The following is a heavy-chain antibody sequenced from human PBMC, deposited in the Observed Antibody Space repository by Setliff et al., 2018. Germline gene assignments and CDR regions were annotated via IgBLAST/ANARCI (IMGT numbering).Heavy chain of an antibody. CDR2: IYYSGST. D-gene: IGHD3-10*01. Sequence: PSETLSLTCTVSGGSISSRSYYWGWIRQPPGKGLEWITSIYYSGSTYYNPSLKSRVTISVDTSKNQFSLKLSSVTAADTAVYYCARVSSYGSGSYYYYYYGMDVWGQGTTVTVSS. V-gene: IGHV4-39*07. CDR3: ARVSSYGSGSYYYYYYGMDV. CDR1: GGSISSRSYY. J-gene: IGHJ6*02.